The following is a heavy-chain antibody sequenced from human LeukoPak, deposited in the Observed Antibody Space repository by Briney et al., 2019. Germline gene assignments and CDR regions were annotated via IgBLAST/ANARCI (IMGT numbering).Heavy chain of an antibody. CDR2: IIPIFGTA. J-gene: IGHJ5*02. D-gene: IGHD6-19*01. V-gene: IGHV1-69*13. Sequence: GASVKVSCKASGGTFSSYAISWVRQAPGQGLEWMGGIIPIFGTANYAQKFQGRVTITADESTSTAYMELSSLRSEDTAVYYCASSIAVAGNNWFDPWGQGTLVTVSS. CDR1: GGTFSSYA. CDR3: ASSIAVAGNNWFDP.